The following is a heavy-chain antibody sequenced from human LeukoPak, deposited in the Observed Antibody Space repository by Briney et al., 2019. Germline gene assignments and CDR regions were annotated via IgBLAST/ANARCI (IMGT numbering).Heavy chain of an antibody. CDR2: INPNSGGT. CDR1: GYTFTGYY. V-gene: IGHV1-2*02. J-gene: IGHJ5*02. Sequence: ASVKVSCKASGYTFTGYYMHWVRQAPGQGLEWMGWINPNSGGTNYAQKFQGRVTMTRDTSISTAYMELSSLRSEDTAVYYCARAYNWNDFRDNWFDPWGQGTLVTVSS. D-gene: IGHD1-20*01. CDR3: ARAYNWNDFRDNWFDP.